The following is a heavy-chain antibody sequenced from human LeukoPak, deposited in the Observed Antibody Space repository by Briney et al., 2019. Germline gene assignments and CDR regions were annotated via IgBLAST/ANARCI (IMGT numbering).Heavy chain of an antibody. D-gene: IGHD4-11*01. CDR1: GFTFSDHY. CDR2: TRNRASSYTT. V-gene: IGHV3-72*01. CDR3: AVTYINYDY. J-gene: IGHJ4*02. Sequence: GGSLRLSCAASGFTFSDHYMDWVRQAPGKGLEWVGRTRNRASSYTTEYAASVKGRFTISRDDSKNSVFLQMNSLKTEDTAVYYCAVTYINYDYWGQGTLVTVSS.